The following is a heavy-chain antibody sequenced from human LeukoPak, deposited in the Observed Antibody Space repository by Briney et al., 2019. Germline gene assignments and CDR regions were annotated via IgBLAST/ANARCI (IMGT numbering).Heavy chain of an antibody. V-gene: IGHV4-34*01. Sequence: PSETLSLTCAVYGGSFSGYYWSWIRQPPGKGLEWIGEINHSGSTNYNPSLKSRVTISVDTSKNQFSLKLSSVTAADTAVYYCARGLSYYYDNSGYPNWFDPWGQGTLVTVSS. CDR2: INHSGST. CDR3: ARGLSYYYDNSGYPNWFDP. D-gene: IGHD3-22*01. CDR1: GGSFSGYY. J-gene: IGHJ5*02.